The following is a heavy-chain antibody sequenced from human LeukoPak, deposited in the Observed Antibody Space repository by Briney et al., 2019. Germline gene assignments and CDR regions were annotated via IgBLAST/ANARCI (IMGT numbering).Heavy chain of an antibody. D-gene: IGHD3-22*01. J-gene: IGHJ6*03. CDR2: IYHSGST. CDR3: ARRAAYDSSGYYYYYYYYMDV. Sequence: SETLSLTCTVSGYSINSGFYWGWIRQPPGKGLEWIGSIYHSGSTHYKSSLKSRVTISVDTSKNQLSLKLTSVTAADTAVYYCARRAAYDSSGYYYYYYYYMDVWGKGTTVTISS. V-gene: IGHV4-38-2*02. CDR1: GYSINSGFY.